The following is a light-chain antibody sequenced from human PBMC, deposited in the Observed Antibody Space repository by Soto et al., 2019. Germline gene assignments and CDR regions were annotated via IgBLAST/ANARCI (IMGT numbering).Light chain of an antibody. CDR2: AAY. CDR1: QGISNY. V-gene: IGKV1-16*02. CDR3: QQYNNYPLT. Sequence: DIQMTQSPSSLSASVGDRVTIACRASQGISNYLAWFQQRPGKAPKSLIYAAYTLQPGASSKFSGSGSGTDFNLTISGLKPEDFATYYCQQYNNYPLTCGGGTKVEIK. J-gene: IGKJ4*01.